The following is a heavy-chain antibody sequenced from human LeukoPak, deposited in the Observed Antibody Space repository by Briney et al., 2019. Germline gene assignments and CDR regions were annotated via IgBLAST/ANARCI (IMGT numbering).Heavy chain of an antibody. CDR3: ARGGRDCSGGTCYRWFDP. J-gene: IGHJ5*02. D-gene: IGHD2-15*01. Sequence: VASVKDSCKAAGYTFTSYDINWVRQATGQGPEWMGWMNLNSGNTGYAQKFQGRVTISRNSSTNTAYMELSSLRPEDTAVYYCARGGRDCSGGTCYRWFDPWGQGTLVTVSS. CDR2: MNLNSGNT. V-gene: IGHV1-8*03. CDR1: GYTFTSYD.